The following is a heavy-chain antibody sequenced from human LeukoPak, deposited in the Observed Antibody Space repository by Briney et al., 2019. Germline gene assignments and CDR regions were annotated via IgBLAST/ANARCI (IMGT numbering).Heavy chain of an antibody. CDR2: ISSSGSTI. D-gene: IGHD1-26*01. CDR1: GFTFSSYE. Sequence: PGGSLRLSCAASGFTFSSYEMNWVRQAPGKGLEWVSYISSSGSTIYYADSVKGRFTISRDNAKNSLYLQMNSLRAEDTAVYYCARIGGSYAHGDAFDIWGQGTMVTVSS. J-gene: IGHJ3*02. V-gene: IGHV3-48*03. CDR3: ARIGGSYAHGDAFDI.